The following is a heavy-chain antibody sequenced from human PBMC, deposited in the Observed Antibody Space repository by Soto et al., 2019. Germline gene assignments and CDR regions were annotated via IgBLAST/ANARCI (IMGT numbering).Heavy chain of an antibody. CDR3: ARDSDEGQSFDY. CDR2: IWYDGSNK. J-gene: IGHJ4*02. V-gene: IGHV3-33*08. CDR1: GFTVSSKY. D-gene: IGHD3-10*01. Sequence: SCAASGFTVSSKYMSWVRQAPGKGLEWVAVIWYDGSNKYYADSVKGRFTISRDNSKNTLYLQMNSLRAEDTAVYYCARDSDEGQSFDYWGQGTLVTVSS.